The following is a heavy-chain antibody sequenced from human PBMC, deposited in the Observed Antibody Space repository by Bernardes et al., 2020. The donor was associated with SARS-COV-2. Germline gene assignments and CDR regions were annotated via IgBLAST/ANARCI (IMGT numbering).Heavy chain of an antibody. J-gene: IGHJ4*02. V-gene: IGHV4-34*01. CDR3: ASFGLRAPGTGFDY. D-gene: IGHD1-1*01. Sequence: SETLSLTCAVSGGSLSNNWWSWIRQPPGKGLEWIGEINHSGSTRYNPSHKSRVTMSVDTSTNQFSLKLTSVTAADTAVYYCASFGLRAPGTGFDYWGQGTLVTVSS. CDR1: GGSLSNNW. CDR2: INHSGST.